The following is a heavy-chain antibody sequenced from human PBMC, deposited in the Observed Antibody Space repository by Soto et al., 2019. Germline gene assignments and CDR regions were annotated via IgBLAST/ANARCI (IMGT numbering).Heavy chain of an antibody. Sequence: GGSLRLSCAASGFTFSSYWMSWVRQAPGKGLEWVANIKQDGSEKYYVDSVKGRFTISRDNAKNSLYLQMNSLRAEDTAVYYCARDPAMMVRGAIIHLPFDYWGQGTLVTVSS. CDR1: GFTFSSYW. CDR2: IKQDGSEK. CDR3: ARDPAMMVRGAIIHLPFDY. V-gene: IGHV3-7*01. D-gene: IGHD3-10*01. J-gene: IGHJ4*02.